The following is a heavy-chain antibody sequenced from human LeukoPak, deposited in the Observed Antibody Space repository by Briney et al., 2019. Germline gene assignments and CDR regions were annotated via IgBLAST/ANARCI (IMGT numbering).Heavy chain of an antibody. CDR2: IYSGGST. V-gene: IGHV3-66*01. CDR1: GFTFDDYA. Sequence: PGGSLRLSCAASGFTFDDYAMHWVRQAPGKGLEWVSVIYSGGSTYYADSVKGRFTISRDISKNTLYLQMNSLRAEDTAVYYCAREVTTVTYYYYYGMDVWGQGTTVTVSS. J-gene: IGHJ6*02. D-gene: IGHD4-17*01. CDR3: AREVTTVTYYYYYGMDV.